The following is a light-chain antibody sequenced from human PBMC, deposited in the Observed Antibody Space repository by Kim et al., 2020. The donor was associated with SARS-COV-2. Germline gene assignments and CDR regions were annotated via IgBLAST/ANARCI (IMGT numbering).Light chain of an antibody. Sequence: SASVGDTVTITCRASQPMSSWLAWYQQKPGKAPTLLIYAASKLQGGVPSRFSGTESGTAFTLTINSLQPEDIATYYCQQANSFPHTFGQGTKLEI. CDR1: QPMSSW. CDR3: QQANSFPHT. V-gene: IGKV1-12*01. CDR2: AAS. J-gene: IGKJ2*01.